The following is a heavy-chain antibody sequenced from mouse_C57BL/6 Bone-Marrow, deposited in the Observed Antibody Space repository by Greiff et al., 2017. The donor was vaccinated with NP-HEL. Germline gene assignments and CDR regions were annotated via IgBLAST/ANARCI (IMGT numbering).Heavy chain of an antibody. Sequence: VQLQESGAELARPGASVKLSCKASGYTFTSYGISWVKQRTGQGLEWIGEIYPRSGNTYYNEKFKGKATLTADKSSSTAYMELRSLTSEDSAVYFCARERNWAWFAYWGQGTLVTVSA. V-gene: IGHV1-81*01. J-gene: IGHJ3*01. D-gene: IGHD4-1*01. CDR2: IYPRSGNT. CDR3: ARERNWAWFAY. CDR1: GYTFTSYG.